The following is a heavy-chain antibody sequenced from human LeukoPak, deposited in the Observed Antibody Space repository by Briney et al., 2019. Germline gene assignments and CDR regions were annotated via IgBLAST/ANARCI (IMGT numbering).Heavy chain of an antibody. CDR3: ARLPRVFSSSWYLGAYFDY. CDR2: IYPGDSDT. Sequence: GESLKISCKGSGYSFTSYWIGWVRQMPGKGLEWMGIIYPGDSDTRYSPSSQGQVTISADKSISTAYLQWSSLKASDTAMYYCARLPRVFSSSWYLGAYFDYWGQGTLVTVSS. D-gene: IGHD6-13*01. CDR1: GYSFTSYW. J-gene: IGHJ4*02. V-gene: IGHV5-51*01.